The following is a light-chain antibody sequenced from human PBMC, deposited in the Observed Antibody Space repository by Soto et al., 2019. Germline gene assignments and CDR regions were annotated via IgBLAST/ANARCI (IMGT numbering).Light chain of an antibody. CDR2: KAS. CDR1: QTISSW. Sequence: DIQMTQSPSTLSGSVGDRVTITCRASQTISSWLAWYQQKPGKAPKLLIYKASTLKSGVPSGFSGSGSGTEFTLTISSLQPEDFATYYCQHYNSYSEAFGQGTKGDIK. J-gene: IGKJ1*01. V-gene: IGKV1-5*03. CDR3: QHYNSYSEA.